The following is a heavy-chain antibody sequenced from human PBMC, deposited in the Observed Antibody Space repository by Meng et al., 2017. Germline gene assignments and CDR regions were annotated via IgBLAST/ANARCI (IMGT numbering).Heavy chain of an antibody. CDR3: ARAAYYYDTSGYYESFAEYLQD. Sequence: ASVKVSCKASGYTFSSYGISWVRQAPGQGLEWMGWISAYNGNTNYEQNLQGRLTMTTDTSTSTAYMELRSLRSDDTAVYYCARAAYYYDTSGYYESFAEYLQDWGRGTLVTVSS. V-gene: IGHV1-18*01. CDR2: ISAYNGNT. CDR1: GYTFSSYG. D-gene: IGHD3-22*01. J-gene: IGHJ1*01.